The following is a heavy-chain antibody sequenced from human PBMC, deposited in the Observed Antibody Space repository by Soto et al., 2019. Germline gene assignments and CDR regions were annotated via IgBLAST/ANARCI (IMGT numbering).Heavy chain of an antibody. Sequence: EVQLVESGGGLVPPGGSLRLSCTASGFSFSSNWMSWVRQAPGQGPEWVANINQDGSEKYCADSVKGRFTISRDNAKNSLYLQMDSLRVEGTALYYCLNVAFGYWGRGTLVTVSS. D-gene: IGHD1-1*01. CDR2: INQDGSEK. J-gene: IGHJ4*02. CDR3: LNVAFGY. V-gene: IGHV3-7*01. CDR1: GFSFSSNW.